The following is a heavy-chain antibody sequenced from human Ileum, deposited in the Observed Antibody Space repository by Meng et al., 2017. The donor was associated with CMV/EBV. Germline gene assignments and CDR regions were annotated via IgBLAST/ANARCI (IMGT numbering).Heavy chain of an antibody. CDR1: EFTVSSTY. D-gene: IGHD3-16*01. J-gene: IGHJ4*02. V-gene: IGHV3-66*02. CDR3: AMGLFDN. Sequence: GSLRLSCAASEFTVSSTYMTWVRQAPGKGLEWVSLIYSDGTIYYADSVKGRFTISRDISENTVYLQMNSLGADDTAVYYCAMGLFDNWGQGILVTVSS. CDR2: IYSDGTI.